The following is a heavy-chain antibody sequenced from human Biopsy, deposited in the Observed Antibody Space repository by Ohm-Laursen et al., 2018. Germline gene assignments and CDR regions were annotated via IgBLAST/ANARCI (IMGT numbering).Heavy chain of an antibody. CDR3: ARGTGRYYVYGAFDI. CDR2: IYTSGSP. V-gene: IGHV4-4*07. D-gene: IGHD1-26*01. Sequence: PGTLSLTCTVSGGSIYNFFWSWIRQPAGKGLEWIGRIYTSGSPNYNLSLESRVTMSVDTSKNQFSLNLRSVTAADTAVYYCARGTGRYYVYGAFDIWGQGTVVTVSS. J-gene: IGHJ3*02. CDR1: GGSIYNFF.